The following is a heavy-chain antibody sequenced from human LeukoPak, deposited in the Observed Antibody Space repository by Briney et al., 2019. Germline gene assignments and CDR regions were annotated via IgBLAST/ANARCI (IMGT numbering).Heavy chain of an antibody. J-gene: IGHJ4*02. CDR2: ISAYNGNT. V-gene: IGHV1-18*01. Sequence: ASVKVSCKASGYTFTSYGISWVRQAAGQGLEGMGWISAYNGNTNYAQKLQGRVTMTTDTSTSTAYMELRSLRSDDTAVYYCAGNLYYYDSSGTGAYYFDYWGQGTLVTVSS. D-gene: IGHD3-22*01. CDR3: AGNLYYYDSSGTGAYYFDY. CDR1: GYTFTSYG.